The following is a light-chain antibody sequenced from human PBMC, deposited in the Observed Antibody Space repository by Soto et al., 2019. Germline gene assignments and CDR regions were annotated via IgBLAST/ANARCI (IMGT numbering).Light chain of an antibody. Sequence: QSALTQPASVSGSPGQSITISCTGTSSDVGGYNYVSWYQQHPGRAPKLMIYDVSNRPSGVSNRFSGSKSGNTASLTISGLQAEDGADYYCSSYTSSSTRHVFGTGTKLTVL. V-gene: IGLV2-14*03. J-gene: IGLJ1*01. CDR1: SSDVGGYNY. CDR3: SSYTSSSTRHV. CDR2: DVS.